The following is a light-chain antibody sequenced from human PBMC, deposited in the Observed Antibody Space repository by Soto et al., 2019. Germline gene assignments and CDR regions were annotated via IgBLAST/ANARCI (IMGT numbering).Light chain of an antibody. Sequence: QSALTQPASVSGSPGQSITISCTGTSSDVGGYNYVSWYQHHPGKAPKLMIYEVSNRPSGVSNRFSGSKSDNTASLTISGLQAEDEADYYCNSYTTTYTLVFGTGTKVTVL. V-gene: IGLV2-14*01. CDR1: SSDVGGYNY. J-gene: IGLJ1*01. CDR3: NSYTTTYTLV. CDR2: EVS.